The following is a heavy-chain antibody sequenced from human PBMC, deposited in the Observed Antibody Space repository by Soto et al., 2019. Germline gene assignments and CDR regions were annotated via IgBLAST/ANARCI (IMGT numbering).Heavy chain of an antibody. V-gene: IGHV1-69*01. J-gene: IGHJ5*02. CDR3: ARLMAPAAVGSWFDP. D-gene: IGHD2-2*01. CDR1: GGTFSSYA. Sequence: QVQLVQSGAEVKKPGSSVKVSCKASGGTFSSYAISWLRQASGQGLEWMGGIIPIFGTANYVQKFQGRVTITADESTSTAYMALSSLRSEDTAVYYCARLMAPAAVGSWFDPWGQGTLVTVSS. CDR2: IIPIFGTA.